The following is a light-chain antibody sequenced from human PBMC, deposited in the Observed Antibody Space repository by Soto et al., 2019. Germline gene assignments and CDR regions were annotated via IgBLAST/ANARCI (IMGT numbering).Light chain of an antibody. CDR3: QQYYSTPLT. J-gene: IGKJ4*01. Sequence: DIVMTQSPDSLAVSLGERATINCKSSQSVLYSSNNKNYLAWYQQKPGQPPKLLIYWASTRESGVPDRFSGSGSGTDFTRTISSLQAEDVAVSYCQQYYSTPLTFGGGTKVEIK. V-gene: IGKV4-1*01. CDR1: QSVLYSSNNKNY. CDR2: WAS.